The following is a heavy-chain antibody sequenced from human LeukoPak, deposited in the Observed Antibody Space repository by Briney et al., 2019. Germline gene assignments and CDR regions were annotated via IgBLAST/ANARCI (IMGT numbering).Heavy chain of an antibody. CDR1: GFTFSSYG. Sequence: GGSLRLFCAASGFTFSSYGMHWVRQAPGKGLEWVAFIRYDGSNKYYADSVKGRFTISRDNSKNTLYLQMNSLRAEDTAVYYCARKNAYYYGSGSPDYWGQGTLVTVSS. V-gene: IGHV3-30*02. J-gene: IGHJ4*02. D-gene: IGHD3-10*01. CDR3: ARKNAYYYGSGSPDY. CDR2: IRYDGSNK.